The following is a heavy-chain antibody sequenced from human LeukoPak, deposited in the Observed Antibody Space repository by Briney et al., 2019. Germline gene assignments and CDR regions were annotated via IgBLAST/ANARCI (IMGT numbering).Heavy chain of an antibody. CDR1: GGSISSSSYY. D-gene: IGHD7-27*01. V-gene: IGHV4-39*07. J-gene: IGHJ6*03. CDR2: IYYSGST. Sequence: SETLSLTCSVSGGSISSSSYYWGWIRQPPGKGLEWIGSIYYSGSTNYNPSLKSRVTISVDTSKNQFSLKLSSVTAADTAVYYCARSNWGSLSSYYYYYYMDVWGKGTTVTVSS. CDR3: ARSNWGSLSSYYYYYYMDV.